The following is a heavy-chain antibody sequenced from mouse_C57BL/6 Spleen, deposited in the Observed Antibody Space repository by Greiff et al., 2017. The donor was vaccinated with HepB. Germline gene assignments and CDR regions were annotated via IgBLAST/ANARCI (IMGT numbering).Heavy chain of an antibody. Sequence: VQLQQSGAELVKPGASVKLSCKASGYTFTSYWMHWVKQRPGQGLEWIGMIHPNSGSTNYNEKFKSKATLTVDKSSRTAYMQLSSLTSEDSAVYCCAPITTSESYWGQGTTLTVAS. V-gene: IGHV1-64*01. CDR1: GYTFTSYW. CDR3: APITTSESY. J-gene: IGHJ2*01. CDR2: IHPNSGST. D-gene: IGHD1-1*01.